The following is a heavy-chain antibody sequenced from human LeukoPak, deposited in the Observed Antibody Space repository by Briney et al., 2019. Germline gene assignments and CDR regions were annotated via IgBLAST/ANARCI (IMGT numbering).Heavy chain of an antibody. V-gene: IGHV3-74*01. CDR3: AKDLSWNTADR. D-gene: IGHD5-18*01. Sequence: PGGSLRLSCVGSGFTYIDYWMHWFRQAPGKGPVWVSRINPDGTIIDYADSVKGRFSISRDNAKNLLYLQMNGLRADDTAVYYCAKDLSWNTADRWGQGILVTVSS. CDR1: GFTYIDYW. CDR2: INPDGTII. J-gene: IGHJ5*02.